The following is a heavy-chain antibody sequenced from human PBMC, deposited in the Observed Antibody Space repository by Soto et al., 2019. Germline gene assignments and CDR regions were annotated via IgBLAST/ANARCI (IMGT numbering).Heavy chain of an antibody. D-gene: IGHD5-12*01. Sequence: QVQLVESGGGVVQPGRSLRLSCAASGFTFRNFAMHWVRQAPGKGLEWLVAITFDGKDKYYADSVKGRFTISRDTSKNTLYLQMNSLRIDDTALYFCTRDLLAGHDVYWGQGTLVTVSS. V-gene: IGHV3-30*04. CDR1: GFTFRNFA. CDR3: TRDLLAGHDVY. J-gene: IGHJ4*02. CDR2: ITFDGKDK.